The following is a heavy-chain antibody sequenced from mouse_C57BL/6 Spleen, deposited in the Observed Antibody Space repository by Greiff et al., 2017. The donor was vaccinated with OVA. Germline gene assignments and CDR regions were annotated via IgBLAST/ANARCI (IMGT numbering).Heavy chain of an antibody. V-gene: IGHV1-42*01. Sequence: VQLQQSGPELVKPGASVKISCKASGYSFTGYYMNWVKQSPEKSLEWIGEINPSTGGTTYNQKFKAKATLTVDKSSSTAYMQLKSLTSEDSAVYYCARCDYYGSSYDAMDDWGKGTSVTVSS. CDR2: INPSTGGT. D-gene: IGHD1-1*01. J-gene: IGHJ4*01. CDR3: ARCDYYGSSYDAMDD. CDR1: GYSFTGYY.